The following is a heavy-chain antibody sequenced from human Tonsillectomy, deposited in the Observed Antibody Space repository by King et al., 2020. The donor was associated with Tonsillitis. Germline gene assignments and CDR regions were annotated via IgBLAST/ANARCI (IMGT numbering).Heavy chain of an antibody. J-gene: IGHJ4*02. D-gene: IGHD3-10*01. CDR3: ARVPYYYDSGSLFDY. CDR2: INPSDGGT. CDR1: GYTFTNYY. Sequence: QLVQSGAEVKKPGASVKVSCKASGYTFTNYYIHWVRQVPGQGLEWMGVINPSDGGTTYAQQFQGRVSMTRDTSTSTVYMELSSLRSEDTALYYCARVPYYYDSGSLFDYWGQGTLATVSS. V-gene: IGHV1-46*01.